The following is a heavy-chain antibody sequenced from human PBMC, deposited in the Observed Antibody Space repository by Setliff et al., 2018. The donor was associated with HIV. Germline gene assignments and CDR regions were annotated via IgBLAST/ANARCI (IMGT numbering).Heavy chain of an antibody. J-gene: IGHJ4*02. V-gene: IGHV3-21*06. CDR3: ARPNYYDSSGSFDY. D-gene: IGHD3-22*01. CDR2: ITSGSTYV. CDR1: GFTFTDYT. Sequence: GGSLRLSCAASGFTFTDYTMNWVRQAPGKGLEWVSSITSGSTYVNYADSVKGRFSISRDNAKNSLYLQMNSLRAEDTAVYYCARPNYYDSSGSFDYWGQGTLVTVSS.